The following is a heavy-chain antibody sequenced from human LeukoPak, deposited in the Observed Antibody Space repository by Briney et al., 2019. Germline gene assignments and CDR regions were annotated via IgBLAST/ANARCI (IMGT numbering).Heavy chain of an antibody. Sequence: ASVKVSCKASGGTFISYAISWVRQAPGQGLEWMGGIIPIFGTANYAQKFQGRVTITADESTSTAYMELSSLRSEDTAVYYCARPSASNRYYFDYWGQGTLVTVSS. J-gene: IGHJ4*02. D-gene: IGHD1-14*01. CDR3: ARPSASNRYYFDY. V-gene: IGHV1-69*13. CDR1: GGTFISYA. CDR2: IIPIFGTA.